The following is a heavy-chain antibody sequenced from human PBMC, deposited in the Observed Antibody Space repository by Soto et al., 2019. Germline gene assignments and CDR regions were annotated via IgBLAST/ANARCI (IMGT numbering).Heavy chain of an antibody. Sequence: QVQLVESGGGVVQPGRSLRLSCAASGFTFSSYGMHRVRQAPGKGLEWVAVISYDGSNKYYADSVKGRFTISRDNSKNPLNLKMNGRRAEDTAVYYCAKDKGGGGFDPWGQGTLVTVSS. D-gene: IGHD3-16*01. J-gene: IGHJ5*02. CDR3: AKDKGGGGFDP. V-gene: IGHV3-30*18. CDR1: GFTFSSYG. CDR2: ISYDGSNK.